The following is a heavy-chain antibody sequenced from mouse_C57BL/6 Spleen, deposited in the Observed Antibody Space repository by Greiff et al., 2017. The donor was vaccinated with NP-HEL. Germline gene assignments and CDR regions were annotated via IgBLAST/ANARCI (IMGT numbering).Heavy chain of an antibody. CDR1: GYTFTDYN. CDR3: ARSFPVVVERVKAMDY. CDR2: INPNNGGT. J-gene: IGHJ4*01. V-gene: IGHV1-18*01. Sequence: EVQLQQSGPELVKPGASVKIPCKASGYTFTDYNMDWVKQSHGKSLEWIGDINPNNGGTIYNQKFKGKATLTVDKSSSTAYMELRSLTSEDTAVYYCARSFPVVVERVKAMDYWGQGTSVTVSS. D-gene: IGHD1-1*01.